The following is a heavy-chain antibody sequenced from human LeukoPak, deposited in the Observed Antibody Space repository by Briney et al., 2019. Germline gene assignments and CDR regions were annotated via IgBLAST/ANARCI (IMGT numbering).Heavy chain of an antibody. D-gene: IGHD3-10*01. J-gene: IGHJ5*02. CDR2: IYYSGST. CDR3: ARDNRWFGESYNWFDP. CDR1: GGSVSSGSYY. V-gene: IGHV4-30-4*01. Sequence: SETLSLTCTVSGGSVSSGSYYWSWIRQPPGKGLEWIGYIYYSGSTYYNPSLKSRVTISVDTSKNQFSLKLSSVTAADTAVYYCARDNRWFGESYNWFDPWGQGTLVTVSS.